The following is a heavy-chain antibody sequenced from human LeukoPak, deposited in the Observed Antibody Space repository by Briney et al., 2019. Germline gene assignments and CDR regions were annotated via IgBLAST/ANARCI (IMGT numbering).Heavy chain of an antibody. D-gene: IGHD3-10*01. CDR3: ARGSLWFGHKYYFDY. CDR2: INPNSGGT. J-gene: IGHJ4*02. Sequence: ASVKVPCKASGYTFTGYYMHWVRQAPGQGLEWMGWINPNSGGTNYAQKFQGRVTMTRDTSISTAYMELSRLRSDDTAVYYCARGSLWFGHKYYFDYWGQGTLVTVSS. V-gene: IGHV1-2*02. CDR1: GYTFTGYY.